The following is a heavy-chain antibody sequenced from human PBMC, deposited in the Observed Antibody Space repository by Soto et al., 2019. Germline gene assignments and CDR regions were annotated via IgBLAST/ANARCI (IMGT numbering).Heavy chain of an antibody. Sequence: SETLSLTCTVSGDSIISSDFYWGWVRQPPGKGLEWIGSIFYLGSSYYNPSLKSRVTMSVDTSKNQFSLRLRSVTAADTALYFCARHSLALRKNNWFDPWGQGIMVAVSS. CDR2: IFYLGSS. CDR3: ARHSLALRKNNWFDP. D-gene: IGHD3-3*02. CDR1: GDSIISSDFY. V-gene: IGHV4-39*01. J-gene: IGHJ5*02.